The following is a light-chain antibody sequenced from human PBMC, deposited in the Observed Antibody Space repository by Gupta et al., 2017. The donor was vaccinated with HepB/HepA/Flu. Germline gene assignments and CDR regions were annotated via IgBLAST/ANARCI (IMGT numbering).Light chain of an antibody. CDR3: SSYTSSSTPVV. J-gene: IGLJ2*01. Sequence: QSAQTQPPSVSGSPGQSVTISCTGTSSDVGSYNRVSWYQQPPGTAPKLMIYEVRNRPSGVPDRFSGSKSGNTASLTISGLQAEDEADYYCSSYTSSSTPVVFGGGTKLTVL. V-gene: IGLV2-18*02. CDR2: EVR. CDR1: SSDVGSYNR.